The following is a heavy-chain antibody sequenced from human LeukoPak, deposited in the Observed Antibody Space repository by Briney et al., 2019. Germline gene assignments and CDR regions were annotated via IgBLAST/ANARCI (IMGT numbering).Heavy chain of an antibody. J-gene: IGHJ4*02. CDR3: ARGFRYYYGSGSFSEEYYFDY. Sequence: PSETLSLTCTVSGGSISSYYWSWIRQPPGKGLEWIGYIYYSGSTNYNPSLKSRVTISVDTSKNQFSLKLSSVTAADTAVYYCARGFRYYYGSGSFSEEYYFDYWGQGTLVTVSS. CDR2: IYYSGST. D-gene: IGHD3-10*01. CDR1: GGSISSYY. V-gene: IGHV4-59*01.